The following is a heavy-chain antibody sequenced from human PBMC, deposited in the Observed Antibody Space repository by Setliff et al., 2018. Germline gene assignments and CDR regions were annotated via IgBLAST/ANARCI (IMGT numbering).Heavy chain of an antibody. CDR3: ARGTGNPGLGYAFDI. V-gene: IGHV3-48*01. D-gene: IGHD6-19*01. CDR1: GFTFSSYS. Sequence: PGGSLRLSCAASGFTFSSYSMNWVRQAPGKGLEWVSYISSSSSTIYYADSVKGRFTISRDNAKNSLYLQMNSLRAEDTAVYYCARGTGNPGLGYAFDIWGQGTMVT. CDR2: ISSSSSTI. J-gene: IGHJ3*02.